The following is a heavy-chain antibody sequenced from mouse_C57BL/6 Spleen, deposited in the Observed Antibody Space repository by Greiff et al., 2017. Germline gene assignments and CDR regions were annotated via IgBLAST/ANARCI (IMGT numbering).Heavy chain of an antibody. CDR2: IDPNSGGT. V-gene: IGHV1-62-3*01. D-gene: IGHD2-12*01. CDR1: GFTFTSYW. CDR3: ARGDDSWRYFDV. J-gene: IGHJ1*03. Sequence: QVQLQQSGAELVKPGASVKLSSTASGFTFTSYWMHWVKQRPGRGLEWIGRIDPNSGGTKYNEKFKSKATLTVDKPSSTAYMQLSSLTSEDTAIYYCARGDDSWRYFDVWGTGTTVTVSS.